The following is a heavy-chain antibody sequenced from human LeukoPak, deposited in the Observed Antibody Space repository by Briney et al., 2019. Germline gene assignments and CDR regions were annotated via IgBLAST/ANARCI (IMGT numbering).Heavy chain of an antibody. D-gene: IGHD6-13*01. J-gene: IGHJ4*02. Sequence: PGGSLRLSCAASRFTFSSYSMNWVRQAPGKGLEWVSSISSSSSYIYYAASVKGRFTISRDNAKNSLYLQMNSLRAEDTAVYYCASDEQQLGDYFDYWGQGTLVTVSS. V-gene: IGHV3-21*01. CDR1: RFTFSSYS. CDR2: ISSSSSYI. CDR3: ASDEQQLGDYFDY.